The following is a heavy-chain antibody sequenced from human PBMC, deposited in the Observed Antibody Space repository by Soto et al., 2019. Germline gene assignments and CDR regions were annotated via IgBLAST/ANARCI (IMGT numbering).Heavy chain of an antibody. D-gene: IGHD2-2*01. V-gene: IGHV4-39*01. J-gene: IGHJ6*02. Sequence: QLQLQESGPRLVKPSETLSLTCGVSGGSISSGSNSWAWIRQSPGKGLEWIGTIYLSASTHYNPSLGGIFALSPDPPNHQLSLRLYSVTAADTAVYYCGRQPVHCDSTPCFGYYSVDVWGQGTTVIVS. CDR1: GGSISSGSNS. CDR3: GRQPVHCDSTPCFGYYSVDV. CDR2: IYLSAST.